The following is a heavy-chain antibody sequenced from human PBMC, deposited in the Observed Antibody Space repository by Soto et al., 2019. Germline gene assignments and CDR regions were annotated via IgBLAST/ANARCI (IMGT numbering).Heavy chain of an antibody. Sequence: PSETLSLTCSVSGGSISSYYWTWIRQPPGKGLECIGYFSYSGSTNYNPSLKSRVTISADTSKNQFSLKLRPVTAADTAVYYCARERLAVAGKGGWFDPWGQETLVTVSS. CDR2: FSYSGST. J-gene: IGHJ5*02. CDR3: ARERLAVAGKGGWFDP. CDR1: GGSISSYY. V-gene: IGHV4-4*08. D-gene: IGHD6-19*01.